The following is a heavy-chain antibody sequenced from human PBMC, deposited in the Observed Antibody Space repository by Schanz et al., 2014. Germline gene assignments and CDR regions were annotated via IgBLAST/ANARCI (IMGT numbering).Heavy chain of an antibody. V-gene: IGHV3-23*01. J-gene: IGHJ4*02. D-gene: IGHD3-10*01. CDR3: PADLWFGAVWGVW. Sequence: EMQLLESGGGLIQPGGSLRLSCAASGFTFSTHAMSWVRQAPGKGLEWVSSISGDHRNTFYADSVKGRFTISRDNSKNTVYLQMNSLQPEDPPVYYCPADLWFGAVWGVWWGQGTLVTVSS. CDR1: GFTFSTHA. CDR2: ISGDHRNT.